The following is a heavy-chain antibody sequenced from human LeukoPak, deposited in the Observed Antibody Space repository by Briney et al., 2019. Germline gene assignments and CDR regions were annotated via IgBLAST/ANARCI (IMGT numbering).Heavy chain of an antibody. J-gene: IGHJ4*02. CDR3: ARVVVVPAARYDY. CDR2: INPNSGGT. Sequence: ASVTVSCKASGYTFTGYYMHWVRQAPGQGLEWMGWINPNSGGTNYAQKFQGRVAMTRDTSISTAYMELSRLRSDDTAVYYCARVVVVPAARYDYWGQGTLVTVFS. CDR1: GYTFTGYY. V-gene: IGHV1-2*02. D-gene: IGHD2-2*01.